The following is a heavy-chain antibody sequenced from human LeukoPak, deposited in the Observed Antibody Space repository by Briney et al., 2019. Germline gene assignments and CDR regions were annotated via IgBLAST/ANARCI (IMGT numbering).Heavy chain of an antibody. CDR2: INPNSGGT. D-gene: IGHD5-24*01. J-gene: IGHJ4*02. CDR3: ARVKRWLQLWDY. Sequence: ASVKVSCKASGYTFTGYYMHWVRQAPGRGLEWMGWINPNSGGTNYAQKFQGRVTMTRDTSISTAYMELSRLRSDDTAVYYCARVKRWLQLWDYWGQGTLVTVSS. V-gene: IGHV1-2*02. CDR1: GYTFTGYY.